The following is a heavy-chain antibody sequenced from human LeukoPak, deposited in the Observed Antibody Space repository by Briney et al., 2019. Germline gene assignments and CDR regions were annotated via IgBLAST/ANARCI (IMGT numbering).Heavy chain of an antibody. D-gene: IGHD4-17*01. J-gene: IGHJ4*02. CDR3: ANLYGDYDGY. V-gene: IGHV3-23*01. CDR1: GFTVSTHY. Sequence: PGGSLRLSCAASGFTVSTHYMSWVRQAPGKGLEWVSAISGSGGSTYYADSVKGRFTISRDNSKNTLYLQMNSLRAEDTAVYYCANLYGDYDGYWGQGTLVTVSS. CDR2: ISGSGGST.